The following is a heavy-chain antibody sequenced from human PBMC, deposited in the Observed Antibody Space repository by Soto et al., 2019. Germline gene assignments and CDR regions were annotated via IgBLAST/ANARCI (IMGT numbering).Heavy chain of an antibody. CDR3: ATSLTSATYYDFWSGSPVQYYFDY. Sequence: ASVKVSCKASGYTFTSYGISWVRQAPGQGLEWMGWISAYNGNTNYAQKLQGRVTMTTDTSTSTAYMELRSLRSDDTAVYYCATSLTSATYYDFWSGSPVQYYFDYWGQGTLVTVSS. CDR1: GYTFTSYG. CDR2: ISAYNGNT. D-gene: IGHD3-3*01. V-gene: IGHV1-18*01. J-gene: IGHJ4*02.